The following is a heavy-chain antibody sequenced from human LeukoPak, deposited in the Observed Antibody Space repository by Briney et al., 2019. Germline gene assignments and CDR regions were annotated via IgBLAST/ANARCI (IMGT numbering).Heavy chain of an antibody. CDR2: IWYDGSNR. CDR3: VRGSGAYYDY. V-gene: IGHV3-33*01. D-gene: IGHD1-26*01. CDR1: GFTFSSYG. Sequence: HPGTSLRLSCAASGFTFSSYGIHWVCQAPGKGLEWVALIWYDGSNRYYADSVKGRFTISRDNSKNMLYLQMNSLRAEDTAVYHCVRGSGAYYDYWGQGALVTVTS. J-gene: IGHJ4*02.